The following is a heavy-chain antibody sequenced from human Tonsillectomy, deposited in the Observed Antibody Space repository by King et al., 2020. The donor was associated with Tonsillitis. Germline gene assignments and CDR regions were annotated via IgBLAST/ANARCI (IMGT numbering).Heavy chain of an antibody. CDR2: IYQSGTT. CDR3: SKRPAAVSQYYHMDV. CDR1: GGSISSRNW. V-gene: IGHV4-4*02. D-gene: IGHD2-2*01. J-gene: IGHJ6*03. Sequence: VQLQESGPGLLKPSGTLSLTCAVSGGSISSRNWWGGVRQPPGKGRECIGGIYQSGTTHYNQSLKSRITITVDKSKNQFSLNLTSVTAADTAVYYCSKRPAAVSQYYHMDVWGKGTTVTVSS.